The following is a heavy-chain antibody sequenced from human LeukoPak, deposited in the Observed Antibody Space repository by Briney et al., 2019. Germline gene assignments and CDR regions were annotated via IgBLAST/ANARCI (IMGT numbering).Heavy chain of an antibody. Sequence: GASVKVSCKASGYTFTSYDINWMRQATGQGLEWMGWTNPNSGNTGYAQKFQGRVTMTRNTSISTTYMELSSLRSEDTAVHYCARPNSVLRFLEWPKGGYYYYYMDVWGKGTTVTVSS. V-gene: IGHV1-8*01. CDR3: ARPNSVLRFLEWPKGGYYYYYMDV. CDR2: TNPNSGNT. CDR1: GYTFTSYD. J-gene: IGHJ6*03. D-gene: IGHD3-3*01.